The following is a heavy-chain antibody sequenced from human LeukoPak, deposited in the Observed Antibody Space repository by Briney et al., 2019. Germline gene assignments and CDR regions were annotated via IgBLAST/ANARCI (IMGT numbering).Heavy chain of an antibody. J-gene: IGHJ5*02. CDR3: ARAYSSSWYFNWFDP. CDR1: GYSISSGYY. Sequence: SETLSLTCTVSGYSISSGYYWAWIRQPPGKGLEWIGNIYHTGSTYYNPSLKSRVTISVDTSKNQFSLKLSSVTAADTAVYYCARAYSSSWYFNWFDPWGQGTLVTVSS. D-gene: IGHD6-13*01. V-gene: IGHV4-38-2*02. CDR2: IYHTGST.